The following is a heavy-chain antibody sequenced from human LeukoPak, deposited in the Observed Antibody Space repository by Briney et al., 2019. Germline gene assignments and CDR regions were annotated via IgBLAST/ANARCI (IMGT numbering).Heavy chain of an antibody. CDR2: INPNSGGT. CDR1: GYTFTGYY. CDR3: ASGGGSGSIYYYYYYMDV. D-gene: IGHD3-10*01. Sequence: ASVKVSCKASGYTFTGYYMHWVRQAPGQGLEWMGRINPNSGGTNYAQKFQGRVTMTRDTSISTAYMELSRLRSDDRAVYYCASGGGSGSIYYYYYYMDVWGKGTTVTVSS. V-gene: IGHV1-2*06. J-gene: IGHJ6*03.